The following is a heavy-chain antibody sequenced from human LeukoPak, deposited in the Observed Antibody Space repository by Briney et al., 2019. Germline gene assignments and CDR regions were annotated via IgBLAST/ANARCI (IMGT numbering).Heavy chain of an antibody. CDR3: ARMGGYSGYATH. J-gene: IGHJ4*02. V-gene: IGHV4-59*08. CDR1: GGSISSYY. Sequence: PSETLSLTCTVSGGSISSYYWSWIRQPPGKGLEWIWYIYYSGSTNYNPSLKSRVTISVDTSKNQFSLKLSSVTAADTAVYYCARMGGYSGYATHWGQGTLVTVSS. CDR2: IYYSGST. D-gene: IGHD5-12*01.